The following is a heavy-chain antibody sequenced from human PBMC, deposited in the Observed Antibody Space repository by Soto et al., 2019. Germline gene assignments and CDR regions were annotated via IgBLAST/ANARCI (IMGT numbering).Heavy chain of an antibody. D-gene: IGHD6-6*01. CDR2: LSWNSETI. Sequence: EVQLVQSGGGLVQPGRSLRLSCAASGFTFDYYAMNWVRQAPGKGLEWVAGLSWNSETIAYADSVKGRFTISRDNAKNSLFLEMYSLTVEDTAFYYCAKVGSSSPGRYYFDSWRQGTLVTVSS. CDR3: AKVGSSSPGRYYFDS. CDR1: GFTFDYYA. J-gene: IGHJ4*02. V-gene: IGHV3-9*01.